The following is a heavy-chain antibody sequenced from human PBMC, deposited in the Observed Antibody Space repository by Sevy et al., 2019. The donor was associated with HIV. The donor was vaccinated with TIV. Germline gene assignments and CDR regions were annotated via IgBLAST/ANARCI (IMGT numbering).Heavy chain of an antibody. J-gene: IGHJ3*01. D-gene: IGHD1-1*01. Sequence: GGSLRLSCAASGFTFNTHAMNWVRQAPGKGLEWVSIISATGSSTYFAYSVSGPVTISSDNSKNTLYLQMDSLRAYDTAVNYWPKALNPALESMLEVIFPKLKGFDVWGQGKIVTLSS. CDR3: PKALNPALESMLEVIFPKLKGFDV. CDR1: GFTFNTHA. CDR2: ISATGSST. V-gene: IGHV3-23*01.